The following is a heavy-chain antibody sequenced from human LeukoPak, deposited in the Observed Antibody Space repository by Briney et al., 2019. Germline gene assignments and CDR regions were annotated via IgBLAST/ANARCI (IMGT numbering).Heavy chain of an antibody. V-gene: IGHV3-7*05. CDR1: TLTLNNYW. CDR3: ASRAGYTGSWSAFDY. J-gene: IGHJ4*02. D-gene: IGHD6-13*01. CDR2: IKQDGSEK. Sequence: GGSLRLSCTASTLTLNNYWMSWVRQAPGKGLEWVANIKQDGSEKYHVDSVKGRFTIPRDNAKNSLYLQMNSLRAEDTAVYYCASRAGYTGSWSAFDYWGQGTLVTVSS.